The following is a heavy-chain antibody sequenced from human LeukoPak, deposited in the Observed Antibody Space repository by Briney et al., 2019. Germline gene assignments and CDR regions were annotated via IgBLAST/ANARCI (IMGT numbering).Heavy chain of an antibody. V-gene: IGHV3-21*01. CDR2: ISSSSGYI. Sequence: PGGSLRLPCAASGFTFSSYSMNWVRQAPGKGLEWVSSISSSSGYIYYADSVKGRFTISRDNAKNSLYLQMSSLRAEDTAVYYCATLGSNYGMDVWGKGTTVTVSS. CDR3: ATLGSNYGMDV. D-gene: IGHD7-27*01. CDR1: GFTFSSYS. J-gene: IGHJ6*04.